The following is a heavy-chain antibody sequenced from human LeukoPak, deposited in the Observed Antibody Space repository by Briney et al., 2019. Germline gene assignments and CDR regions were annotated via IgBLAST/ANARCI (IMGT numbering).Heavy chain of an antibody. D-gene: IGHD2/OR15-2a*01. CDR3: ASLSNPDAFDI. Sequence: ASVKVSCTASGYTFTSYYMHWVRQAPGQGLEWMGIINPSGGSTSYAQKFQGRVTMTRDTSTSTVYMELSSLRSDDTAVYYCASLSNPDAFDIWGQGTMVTVSS. CDR2: INPSGGST. CDR1: GYTFTSYY. V-gene: IGHV1-46*01. J-gene: IGHJ3*02.